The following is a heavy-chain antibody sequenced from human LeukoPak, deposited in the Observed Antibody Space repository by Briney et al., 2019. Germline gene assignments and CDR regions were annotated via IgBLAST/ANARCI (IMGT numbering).Heavy chain of an antibody. Sequence: GGSLRLSCAASGFPFSNEWMHWVSQAPGKGLVWVSLINRDGSDTRYADSVKGRFTIFRDNAKNTLYLQMNSLRAEDTAVYYCARDQPGLPKGFDFWGLGTMVTVSS. CDR1: GFPFSNEW. D-gene: IGHD4-17*01. CDR3: ARDQPGLPKGFDF. J-gene: IGHJ3*01. V-gene: IGHV3-74*01. CDR2: INRDGSDT.